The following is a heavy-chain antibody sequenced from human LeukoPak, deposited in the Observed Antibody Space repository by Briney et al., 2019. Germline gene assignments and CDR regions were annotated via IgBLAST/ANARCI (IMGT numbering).Heavy chain of an antibody. CDR1: GFTLSNYV. J-gene: IGHJ4*02. D-gene: IGHD3-22*01. V-gene: IGHV3-30*18. CDR2: ISYDGSNK. Sequence: GGSLRLSCAASGFTLSNYVMHWVRQAPGKGLECVAIISYDGSNKYYADSVKGRFTISRDNSKNTLYLQMNSLRAEDTAVYYCAKDHRRYYYDSTGYYFDYWGQGTLVTVSS. CDR3: AKDHRRYYYDSTGYYFDY.